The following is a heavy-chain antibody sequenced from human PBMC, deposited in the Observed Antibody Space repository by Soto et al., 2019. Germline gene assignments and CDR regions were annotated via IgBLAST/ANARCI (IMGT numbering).Heavy chain of an antibody. CDR1: GGSISSGGYY. CDR3: ARDLLVHYIAAAGTESDY. Sequence: SETLSLTCTVSGGSISSGGYYWSWIRQHPGKGLEWIGYIYYSGSTYYNPSLKSRVTISVDTSKNQFSLKLSSVTAEDTAVYYCARDLLVHYIAAAGTESDYWGQGTLVTVSS. J-gene: IGHJ4*02. CDR2: IYYSGST. D-gene: IGHD6-13*01. V-gene: IGHV4-31*03.